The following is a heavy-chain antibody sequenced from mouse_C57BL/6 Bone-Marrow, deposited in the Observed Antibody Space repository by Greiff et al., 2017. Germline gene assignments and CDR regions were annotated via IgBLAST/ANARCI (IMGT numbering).Heavy chain of an antibody. CDR3: GGHPVMDY. CDR1: GFSFNTYA. CDR2: IRRKSNNYAT. V-gene: IGHV10-1*01. J-gene: IGHJ4*01. Sequence: EVQLVESGGGLVQPKGSLKLSCAASGFSFNTYAMNWVRQAPGKGLEWVARIRRKSNNYATSYADSVKDRFTISRDDSESMLYLQMNNLKTDDTAIYYCGGHPVMDYWGQGTSVTVSS.